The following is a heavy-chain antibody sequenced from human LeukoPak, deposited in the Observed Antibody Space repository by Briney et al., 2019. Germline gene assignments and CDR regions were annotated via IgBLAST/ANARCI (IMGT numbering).Heavy chain of an antibody. J-gene: IGHJ4*02. V-gene: IGHV3-30*18. CDR3: AKELSGGWPFDY. Sequence: GGSLRLSCAASGFTFSSYGMHWVRQAPGKGLEWVAVISYDGSNKYYADSVKGRFTISRDNSKNTLYLQMNSLRAEDTAVYYCAKELSGGWPFDYWGQGTLVTVSS. D-gene: IGHD6-19*01. CDR2: ISYDGSNK. CDR1: GFTFSSYG.